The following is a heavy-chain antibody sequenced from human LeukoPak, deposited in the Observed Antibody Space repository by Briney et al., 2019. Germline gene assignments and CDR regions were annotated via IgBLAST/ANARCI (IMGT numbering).Heavy chain of an antibody. V-gene: IGHV1-2*02. CDR2: INPKSGGT. D-gene: IGHD6-6*01. CDR3: ARRRLTSTSSPFGAEYFHN. CDR1: GYLFADYY. J-gene: IGHJ1*01. Sequence: ASVKVSCKASGYLFADYYIHWVRQAPGQGLEWMGWINPKSGGTLYPQKFQGRVVMTRDTSINTVYLGVTRLTSDDTAVYYCARRRLTSTSSPFGAEYFHNWGQGTLVAVSS.